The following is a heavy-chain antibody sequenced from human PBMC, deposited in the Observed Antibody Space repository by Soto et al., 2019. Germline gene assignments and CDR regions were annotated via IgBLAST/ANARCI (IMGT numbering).Heavy chain of an antibody. D-gene: IGHD4-17*01. J-gene: IGHJ4*02. CDR1: GGTFSSYA. Sequence: QVQLVQSGAEVKKPGSSVKVSCKASGGTFSSYAISWVRQAPGQGLEWMGGIIPIFGTANYAQKFQVRVTITADKSTSTAYMGLSSLRSEDTAVYYCARSAIYGDYFDYWGQGTLVTVSS. V-gene: IGHV1-69*06. CDR2: IIPIFGTA. CDR3: ARSAIYGDYFDY.